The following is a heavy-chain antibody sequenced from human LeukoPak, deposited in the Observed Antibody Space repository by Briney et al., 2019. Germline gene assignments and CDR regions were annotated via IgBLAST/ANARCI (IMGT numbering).Heavy chain of an antibody. Sequence: PSETLSLTCTVSGGSISSYYWSWIRQPPGKGLEWIGYIYYSGNTNYNPSLKSRVTISVDTSKNQFSLKLSSVTAADTAVYYCARGGERPLLFWGQGILVTVSS. CDR3: ARGGERPLLF. V-gene: IGHV4-59*01. CDR2: IYYSGNT. D-gene: IGHD1-26*01. J-gene: IGHJ4*02. CDR1: GGSISSYY.